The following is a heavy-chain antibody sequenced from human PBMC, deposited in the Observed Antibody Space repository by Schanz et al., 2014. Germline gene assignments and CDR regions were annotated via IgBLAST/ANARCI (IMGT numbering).Heavy chain of an antibody. CDR1: GFTFSDYY. Sequence: QVQLVDSGGGLVKPGGSLRLSCAASGFTFSDYYMTWIRQAPGKGLEWVSYISGSSSTKYYADSVKGRFTISRDNGKKSLFRKMNGRRAEDTAVFFCARDYESDLSSPRHDAFDVWGQGTVVTVSS. D-gene: IGHD3-22*01. CDR2: ISGSSSTK. J-gene: IGHJ3*01. V-gene: IGHV3-11*04. CDR3: ARDYESDLSSPRHDAFDV.